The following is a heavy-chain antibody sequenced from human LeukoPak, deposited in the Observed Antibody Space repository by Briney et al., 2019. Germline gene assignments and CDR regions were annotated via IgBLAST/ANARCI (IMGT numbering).Heavy chain of an antibody. V-gene: IGHV3-21*01. J-gene: IGHJ4*02. CDR1: GFTFSSYS. CDR3: ARAHNWKYGSFDF. Sequence: GGSLRLSCAASGFTFSSYSMNCVRQGPGKGLEWVSCISSSSSYIYYADSVKGRFTISRDNAKNSLYLQMNSLRAEDTAVYYCARAHNWKYGSFDFWGQGTLVTVSS. CDR2: ISSSSSYI. D-gene: IGHD1-7*01.